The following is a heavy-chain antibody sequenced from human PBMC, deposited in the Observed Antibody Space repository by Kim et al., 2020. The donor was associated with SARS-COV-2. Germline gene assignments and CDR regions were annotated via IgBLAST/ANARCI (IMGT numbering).Heavy chain of an antibody. D-gene: IGHD1-26*01. Sequence: RYSPTDQGEVTISADRSSSTAYLQWGSLKASDTAMYYCARREWELLNFDDWGQGTLVTVSS. CDR3: ARREWELLNFDD. V-gene: IGHV5-51*01. J-gene: IGHJ4*02.